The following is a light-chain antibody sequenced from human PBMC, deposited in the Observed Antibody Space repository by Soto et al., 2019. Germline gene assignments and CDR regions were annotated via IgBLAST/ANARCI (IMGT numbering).Light chain of an antibody. J-gene: IGKJ5*01. CDR3: QQYNNWPLT. Sequence: EIVMTQSPSTLSVSPGERATLSCRASQSISNNLAWYQQKPGQAPRLLIYNAFTGATGIPARFSGSGSGTEFTLIISSLQSEDFAVYYCQQYNNWPLTFGQGTRLEIE. CDR1: QSISNN. CDR2: NAF. V-gene: IGKV3-15*01.